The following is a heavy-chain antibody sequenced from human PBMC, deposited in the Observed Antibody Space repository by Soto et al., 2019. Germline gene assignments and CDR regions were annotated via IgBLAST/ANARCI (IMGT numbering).Heavy chain of an antibody. CDR1: CGSFSGYY. D-gene: IGHD3-9*01. CDR2: INHSGST. J-gene: IGHJ5*02. V-gene: IGHV4-34*01. CDR3: ARVPVPLVRYFRDNWFEP. Sequence: SDTLSLTCAVYCGSFSGYYWIWILPPPGKWLEWIGEINHSGSTNYNPSLKSRVTISVDTSKNQFSLKLSSVTAADTAVYYCARVPVPLVRYFRDNWFEPWGQGTLVTVSS.